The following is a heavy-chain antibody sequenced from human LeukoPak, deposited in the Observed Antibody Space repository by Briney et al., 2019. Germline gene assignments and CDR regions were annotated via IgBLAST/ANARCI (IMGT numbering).Heavy chain of an antibody. CDR2: IIPIFGTA. CDR1: GFTFSSYA. CDR3: ARVDSSVTTDLYMDV. Sequence: GGSLRLSCAASGFTFSSYAISWVRQAPGQGLEWMGGIIPIFGTANYAQKFQGRVTITADKSTSTAYMELSSLRSEDTAVYYCARVDSSVTTDLYMDVWGKGTTVTVSS. D-gene: IGHD4-17*01. J-gene: IGHJ6*03. V-gene: IGHV1-69*06.